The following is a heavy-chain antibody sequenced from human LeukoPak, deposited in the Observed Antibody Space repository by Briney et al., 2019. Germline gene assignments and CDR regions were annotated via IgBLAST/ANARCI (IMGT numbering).Heavy chain of an antibody. J-gene: IGHJ3*01. V-gene: IGHV4-38-2*01. Sequence: SETLSLTCSVSSYSINRGYFWGWIRQPPGKGLEWIGSIYRSGSTSYNPSLKGRVIVSVDTSKNQFSLNLTSVTAADTAVYYCARQRGISYGGNADDGFDVWGQGTMVTVSS. CDR2: IYRSGST. CDR3: ARQRGISYGGNADDGFDV. D-gene: IGHD4-23*01. CDR1: SYSINRGYF.